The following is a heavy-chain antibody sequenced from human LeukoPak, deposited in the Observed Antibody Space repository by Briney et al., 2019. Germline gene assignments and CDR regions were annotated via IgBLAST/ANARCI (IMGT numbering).Heavy chain of an antibody. J-gene: IGHJ6*03. CDR3: ATQPAYDFWSGSLSFYMDV. CDR2: IYYSGST. CDR1: GGSISRYY. Sequence: SETLSLTCTVSGGSISRYYWSWLRQPPGKGLEWIGDIYYSGSTNYNPSLKSRVTISVDTSKNQFSLKLSSVTAADTAVYYCATQPAYDFWSGSLSFYMDVWGKGTTVTVSS. D-gene: IGHD3-3*01. V-gene: IGHV4-59*08.